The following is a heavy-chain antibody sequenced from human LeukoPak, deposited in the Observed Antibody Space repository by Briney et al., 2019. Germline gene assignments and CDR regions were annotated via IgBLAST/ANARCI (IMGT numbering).Heavy chain of an antibody. D-gene: IGHD5-24*01. Sequence: SETLSLTCTVSGGSISSGGYYWSWIRQPPGKGLEWIGYIYYSGSTNYNPSLKSRVTISVDTSKNQFSLKLSSVTAADTAVYYCAREGPDGYGDYWGQGTLVTVSS. CDR1: GGSISSGGYY. CDR3: AREGPDGYGDY. V-gene: IGHV4-61*08. CDR2: IYYSGST. J-gene: IGHJ4*02.